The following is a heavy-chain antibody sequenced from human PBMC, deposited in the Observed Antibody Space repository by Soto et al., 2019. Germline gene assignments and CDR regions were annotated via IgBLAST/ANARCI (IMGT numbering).Heavy chain of an antibody. D-gene: IGHD6-13*01. CDR3: ATRMYSTSWYYFVS. CDR1: GFTFTNYA. Sequence: EVQLLESGGGFVQPGGSLRLSCAASGFTFTNYALSWVRQAPGKGLEWVSTIGGGSGSTSYADSVKGRFSISRENSKNTLYLQMSSLRAEATALYYCATRMYSTSWYYFVSWGQGTLVTVSS. J-gene: IGHJ4*02. V-gene: IGHV3-23*01. CDR2: IGGGSGST.